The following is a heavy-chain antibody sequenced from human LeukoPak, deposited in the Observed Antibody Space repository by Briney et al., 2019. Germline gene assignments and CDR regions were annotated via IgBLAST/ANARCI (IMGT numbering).Heavy chain of an antibody. Sequence: GGSLRLSCAGSGFIFSGYALSWVRQAPGKGLEWVSAISTSGANTYYADSVRGRFTISRDNSKNTLYLQMNTLRAEDTAVYYCATTKEARRYFDYWGQGTLVTVSS. V-gene: IGHV3-23*01. D-gene: IGHD1-1*01. CDR2: ISTSGANT. J-gene: IGHJ4*02. CDR3: ATTKEARRYFDY. CDR1: GFIFSGYA.